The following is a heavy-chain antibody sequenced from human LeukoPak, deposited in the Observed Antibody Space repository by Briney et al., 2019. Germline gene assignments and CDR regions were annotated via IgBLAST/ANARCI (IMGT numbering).Heavy chain of an antibody. Sequence: SETLSLTCTVSSASVKTYYWSWIRQPPGKGLEWIGYIFYSGSTNYNPSLKSRVTISVDTSKNQFSLNLSSVTAADTAVYYCARELTYADYWGQGTLVTVSS. CDR1: SASVKTYY. D-gene: IGHD1-26*01. CDR2: IFYSGST. V-gene: IGHV4-59*08. CDR3: ARELTYADY. J-gene: IGHJ4*02.